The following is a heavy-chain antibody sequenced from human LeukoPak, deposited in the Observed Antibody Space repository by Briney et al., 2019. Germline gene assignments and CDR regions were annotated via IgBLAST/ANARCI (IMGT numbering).Heavy chain of an antibody. V-gene: IGHV4-38-2*01. J-gene: IGHJ3*02. CDR1: GYSISSGYY. D-gene: IGHD3-22*01. CDR2: IYHSGST. CDR3: ARQDYYDSSVIDAFDI. Sequence: SETLSLTCAVSGYSISSGYYWGWIRRPPGKGLEWIGSIYHSGSTYYNPSLKSRVTISVDTSKNQFSLKPSSVTAADTAVYYCARQDYYDSSVIDAFDIWGQGTMVTVSS.